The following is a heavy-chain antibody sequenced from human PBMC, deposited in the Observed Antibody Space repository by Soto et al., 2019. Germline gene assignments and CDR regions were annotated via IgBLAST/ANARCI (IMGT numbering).Heavy chain of an antibody. CDR1: GGSISSYY. CDR3: ARSGSSWRGTNYYYYGMDV. Sequence: PSETLSLTCTVSGGSISSYYWSWIRQPPGKGLEWIGYIYYSGSTNYNPSLKSRVTISVDTSKNQFSLKLSSVTAADTAVYYCARSGSSWRGTNYYYYGMDVWGQGTTVTVYS. CDR2: IYYSGST. V-gene: IGHV4-59*01. J-gene: IGHJ6*02. D-gene: IGHD6-13*01.